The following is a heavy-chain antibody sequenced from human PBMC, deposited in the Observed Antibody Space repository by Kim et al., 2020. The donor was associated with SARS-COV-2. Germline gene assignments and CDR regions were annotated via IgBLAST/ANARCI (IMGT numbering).Heavy chain of an antibody. Sequence: GGSLRLSCAASGFAFSDYWMSWVRQAPGKGLEWVANVNQDGVTKYYVDSVRGRFSISRDNAKNSLLLQLDNAREDDTAVYYCARLQFIPSQRGFDIWGQGTPVSVS. V-gene: IGHV3-7*01. CDR3: ARLQFIPSQRGFDI. J-gene: IGHJ4*02. D-gene: IGHD2-21*01. CDR1: GFAFSDYW. CDR2: VNQDGVTK.